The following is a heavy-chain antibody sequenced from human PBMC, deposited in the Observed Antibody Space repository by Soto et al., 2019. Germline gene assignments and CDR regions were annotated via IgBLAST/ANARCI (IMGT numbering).Heavy chain of an antibody. D-gene: IGHD6-13*01. V-gene: IGHV4-31*03. J-gene: IGHJ6*02. CDR3: ARYSSSWAGANYYYGMDV. CDR1: GGSISSGGYS. CDR2: IYYSGST. Sequence: SETLSLTCTVSGGSISSGGYSWTWIRQHPGRGLEWIGYIYYSGSTYYKPSLKSRVTISVDTSKNQFSLKLSSVTAADTAVYYCARYSSSWAGANYYYGMDVWGQGTTVTVS.